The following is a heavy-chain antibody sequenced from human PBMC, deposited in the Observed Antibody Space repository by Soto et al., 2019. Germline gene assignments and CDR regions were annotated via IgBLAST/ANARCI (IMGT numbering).Heavy chain of an antibody. Sequence: ASVRVGCKASGYTLTGYYMHWVRQAPGQGLEWMGWINPNSGGTNYARKFQGRATMTRDTSISTAYMELSRLRSDDTAVYYCAREQLVEGFDYWGQGTLVTLSS. D-gene: IGHD6-6*01. CDR1: GYTLTGYY. J-gene: IGHJ4*02. V-gene: IGHV1-2*02. CDR2: INPNSGGT. CDR3: AREQLVEGFDY.